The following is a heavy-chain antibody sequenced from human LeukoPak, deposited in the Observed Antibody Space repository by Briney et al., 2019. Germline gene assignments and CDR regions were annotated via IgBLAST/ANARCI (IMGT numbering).Heavy chain of an antibody. CDR2: IKQDGREK. Sequence: RGSRILSCAASGFSLGTYWMSWVRQAPGKGLEGVANIKQDGREKHYGDSVRGRFTISRDNAKNELYLQMHSLRVEGTAVYYCVREYGDYQAPFDYWGRGTL. CDR1: GFSLGTYW. CDR3: VREYGDYQAPFDY. D-gene: IGHD4-17*01. J-gene: IGHJ4*02. V-gene: IGHV3-7*05.